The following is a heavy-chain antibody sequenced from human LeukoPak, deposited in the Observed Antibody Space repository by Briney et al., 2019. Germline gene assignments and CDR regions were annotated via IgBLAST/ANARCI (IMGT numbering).Heavy chain of an antibody. CDR3: AKEQTAVAGGYYYYYMDV. V-gene: IGHV3-30*02. D-gene: IGHD6-19*01. CDR2: IRYDGSNK. J-gene: IGHJ6*03. CDR1: GFTFSSYG. Sequence: GGSLRLSCAASGFTFSSYGMHWVRQAPGKGLEWVAFIRYDGSNKYYADSVKGRFTISRDNSKNTLYLQMNSLRAEDTAVYYCAKEQTAVAGGYYYYYMDVWGKGTTVTISS.